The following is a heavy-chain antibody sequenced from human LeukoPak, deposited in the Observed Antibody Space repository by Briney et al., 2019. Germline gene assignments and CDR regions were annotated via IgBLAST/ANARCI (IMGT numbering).Heavy chain of an antibody. CDR2: IFPSGGEI. Sequence: GGSLRLSCAASGFTFSTFAMIWVRQPPGKGLEWVSSIFPSGGEIHYADSVRGRFTISRDNSKSTLSLQMNSLRAEDTAVYYCARDAVVVVAATPYYYYMDVWGKGTTVTVSS. D-gene: IGHD2-15*01. J-gene: IGHJ6*03. V-gene: IGHV3-23*01. CDR1: GFTFSTFA. CDR3: ARDAVVVVAATPYYYYMDV.